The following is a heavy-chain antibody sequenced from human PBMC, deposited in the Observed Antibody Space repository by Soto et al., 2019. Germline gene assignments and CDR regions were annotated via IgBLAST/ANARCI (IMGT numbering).Heavy chain of an antibody. Sequence: EVQLLESGGGLVQPAGALRLSCAASGFTFSNYAMSWVRQAPGKGLEWVSIISAMSSHTFYADSVKGRFAISRDNFKGTLFLQMNRLRAEDTAVYYCAKRLSMTTQNAPYSWYFDLWGRGTLVSVSS. J-gene: IGHJ2*01. CDR1: GFTFSNYA. D-gene: IGHD4-17*01. CDR2: ISAMSSHT. V-gene: IGHV3-23*01. CDR3: AKRLSMTTQNAPYSWYFDL.